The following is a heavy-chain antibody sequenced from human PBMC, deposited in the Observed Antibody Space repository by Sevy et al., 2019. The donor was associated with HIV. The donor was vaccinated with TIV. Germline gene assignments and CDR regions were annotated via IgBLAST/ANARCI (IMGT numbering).Heavy chain of an antibody. CDR2: ITRIFKTP. Sequence: ASVKVSCKASGGTFSSYSVSWVRQAPGQGLEWMGGITRIFKTPNYAQNFQGRLTISADDSTSVAYMELSSLRSEDTGVYYCAVGGEYQLLANYYYAMDVWGQGTTVTVSS. V-gene: IGHV1-69*13. D-gene: IGHD2-2*01. CDR3: AVGGEYQLLANYYYAMDV. CDR1: GGTFSSYS. J-gene: IGHJ6*02.